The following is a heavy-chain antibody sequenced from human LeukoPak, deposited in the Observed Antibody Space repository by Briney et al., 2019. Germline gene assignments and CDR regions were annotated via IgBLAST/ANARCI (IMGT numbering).Heavy chain of an antibody. D-gene: IGHD4-17*01. Sequence: SQTLSLTCSVSGASISSDVYYWTWIRQPAGKGLEYIGRIYSSGGASYNPSLKSRVTISLDTSKNQFPLKVSSVTAADTAVYYCATTTVITEGVDVWGRGTTVIVSS. CDR2: IYSSGGA. J-gene: IGHJ6*02. CDR1: GASISSDVYY. V-gene: IGHV4-61*02. CDR3: ATTTVITEGVDV.